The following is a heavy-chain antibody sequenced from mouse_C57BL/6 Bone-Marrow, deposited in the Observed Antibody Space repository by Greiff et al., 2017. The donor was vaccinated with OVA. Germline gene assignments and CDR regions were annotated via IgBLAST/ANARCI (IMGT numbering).Heavy chain of an antibody. CDR1: GYAFSSSW. D-gene: IGHD1-1*01. CDR2: IYPGDGDT. V-gene: IGHV1-82*01. CDR3: AKHYYLFAY. Sequence: VQLQQSGPELVKPGASVKISCKASGYAFSSSWMNWVKQRPGKGLEWIGRIYPGDGDTNYNGKFKGKATLTADKSSSTAYMQLSSLTSEDSAVYFCAKHYYLFAYWGQGTLVTVSA. J-gene: IGHJ3*01.